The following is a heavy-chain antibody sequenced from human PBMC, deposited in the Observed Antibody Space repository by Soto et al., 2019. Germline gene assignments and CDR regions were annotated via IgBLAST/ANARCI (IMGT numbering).Heavy chain of an antibody. CDR3: TTLTMIIVHLDC. CDR2: IKSKPDGETT. CDR1: GFSFKSAW. D-gene: IGHD3-22*01. V-gene: IGHV3-15*07. Sequence: GGSLRLSCEVSGFSFKSAWMNWVRQVPGRGLEWVARIKSKPDGETTDYAAPVKGRFTISRDDSKNTLYLEMNSLKTEDTAIYYCTTLTMIIVHLDCWGQGTLVTVSS. J-gene: IGHJ4*02.